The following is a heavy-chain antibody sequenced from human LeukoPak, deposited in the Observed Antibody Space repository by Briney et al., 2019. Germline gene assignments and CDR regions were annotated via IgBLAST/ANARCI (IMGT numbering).Heavy chain of an antibody. CDR1: RFTFSNYG. Sequence: GGSLRLSCAASRFTFSNYGMHWVRQAPGKGLEWVAVISNDGSNKYYADSVKGRFTISRDNSKNTLYLQMNSLRAEDTAVYYCARQGDSHFFDHWGQGTLVTVSS. J-gene: IGHJ4*02. CDR2: ISNDGSNK. CDR3: ARQGDSHFFDH. V-gene: IGHV3-30*03. D-gene: IGHD3-3*02.